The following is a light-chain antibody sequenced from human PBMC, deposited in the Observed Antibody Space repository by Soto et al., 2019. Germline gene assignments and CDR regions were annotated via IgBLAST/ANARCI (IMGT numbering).Light chain of an antibody. CDR2: EVS. CDR3: SSYAGSNNLV. CDR1: SSDVGGYNS. J-gene: IGLJ2*01. V-gene: IGLV2-8*01. Sequence: QSVLTQPPSASGSPGQSVTISCTGTSSDVGGYNSVSCYQQHPGKAPKLMIYEVSKRPSGVPDRFSGSKSGNTASLTVSGLQAEDEADYFCSSYAGSNNLVFGGGTKVTVL.